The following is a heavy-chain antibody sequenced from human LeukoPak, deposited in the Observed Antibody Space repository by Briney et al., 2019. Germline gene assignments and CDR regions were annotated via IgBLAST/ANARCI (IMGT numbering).Heavy chain of an antibody. CDR1: GYSISSGYY. CDR3: VRGFHYYDSESYLGY. J-gene: IGHJ4*02. Sequence: SETLSLTCAVSGYSISSGYYWGWIRQPPGKGLEWIGNIYHSGSTYYNPSLKSRVTISVDTSKNQFSLKLSSVTAADTAVYYCVRGFHYYDSESYLGYWGQGTLVTVSS. CDR2: IYHSGST. D-gene: IGHD3-10*01. V-gene: IGHV4-38-2*01.